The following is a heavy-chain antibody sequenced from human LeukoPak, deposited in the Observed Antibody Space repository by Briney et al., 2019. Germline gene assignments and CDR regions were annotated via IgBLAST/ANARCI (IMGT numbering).Heavy chain of an antibody. Sequence: SETLTLTCTVSGGSFSGYYWRWIRQPPGKGLEWIGEINHSGNPNYNPSLKSRLTISVDTSRNQLSLKLSSVTAADTGVYYCARGLTHWGQGTLVTVSS. CDR3: ARGLTH. V-gene: IGHV4-34*01. CDR1: GGSFSGYY. J-gene: IGHJ4*02. CDR2: INHSGNP.